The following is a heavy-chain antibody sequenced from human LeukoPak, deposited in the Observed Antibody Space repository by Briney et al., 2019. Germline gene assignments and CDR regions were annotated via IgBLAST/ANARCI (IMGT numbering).Heavy chain of an antibody. Sequence: GGSLRLSCAASGFTFSSYAMSWVRQAPGKGLEWVSAISGSGGSTYYADSVKGRFTISRDNAKNSLYLQMNSLRAEDTAVYYCARDGGNYMFDYWGQGTLVTVSS. CDR3: ARDGGNYMFDY. J-gene: IGHJ4*02. CDR2: ISGSGGST. V-gene: IGHV3-23*01. CDR1: GFTFSSYA. D-gene: IGHD4-11*01.